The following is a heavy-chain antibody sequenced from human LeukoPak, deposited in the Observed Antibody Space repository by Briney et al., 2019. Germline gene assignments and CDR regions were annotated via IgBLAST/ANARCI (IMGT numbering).Heavy chain of an antibody. D-gene: IGHD1-26*01. CDR3: AKDRTVGASYRYFDL. CDR1: GVTLSSYA. Sequence: GGSLRLSCEASGVTLSSYAMSWARQAPGKGLEWVSGISSSGSGGNTYYADSVKGRFTISRDSSQNTLFLHMNSLRAEGTAIYYCAKDRTVGASYRYFDLWGRGTLVTVSS. CDR2: ISSSGSGGNT. J-gene: IGHJ2*01. V-gene: IGHV3-23*01.